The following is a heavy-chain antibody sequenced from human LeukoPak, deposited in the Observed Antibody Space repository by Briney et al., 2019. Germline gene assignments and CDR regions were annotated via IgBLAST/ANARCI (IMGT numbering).Heavy chain of an antibody. CDR2: ISGSGGST. D-gene: IGHD3-10*02. J-gene: IGHJ6*04. CDR3: AELGITMIGGV. CDR1: GFTFSSYG. Sequence: GRTLRLSCAASGFTFSSYGMSWVRQAPGKGLEWVSAISGSGGSTYYADSVKGRFTISRDNAKNSLYLQMNSLRAEDTAVYYCAELGITMIGGVWGKGTTVTISS. V-gene: IGHV3-23*01.